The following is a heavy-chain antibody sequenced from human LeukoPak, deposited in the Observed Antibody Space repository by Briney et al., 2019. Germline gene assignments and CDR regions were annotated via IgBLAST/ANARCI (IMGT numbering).Heavy chain of an antibody. J-gene: IGHJ5*02. CDR3: AIQRGYCSGGSCLRILFDP. D-gene: IGHD2-15*01. V-gene: IGHV1-18*01. CDR2: ISADNGNT. CDR1: GYTFTSFG. Sequence: GASVKVSCKASGYTFTSFGISWVRQAPGQGLEWMGWISADNGNTNYAQMFQGRVTMTEDTSTDTAYMELSSLRSEDTAVYYCAIQRGYCSGGSCLRILFDPWGQGTLVTVSS.